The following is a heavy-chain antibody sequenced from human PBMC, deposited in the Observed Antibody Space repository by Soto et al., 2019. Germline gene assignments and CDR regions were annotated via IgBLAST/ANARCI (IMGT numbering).Heavy chain of an antibody. D-gene: IGHD3-10*01. V-gene: IGHV4-59*01. J-gene: IGHJ3*02. CDR1: GGSISSYY. CDR2: IYYSGST. Sequence: SETLSLTCTVSGGSISSYYWSWIRQPPGKGLEWIGYIYYSGSTNYNPYLKSRVTISVDTSKNQFSLKLSPVTAADTAVYSCARDGTSGSANDAFDIWGQGTMVTVSS. CDR3: ARDGTSGSANDAFDI.